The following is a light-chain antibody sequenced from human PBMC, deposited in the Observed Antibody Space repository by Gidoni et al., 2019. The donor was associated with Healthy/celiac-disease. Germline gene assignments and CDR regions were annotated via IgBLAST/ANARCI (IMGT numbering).Light chain of an antibody. CDR1: QSISSN. Sequence: EIVTTQSPATLSVAPGERATVSCRTSQSISSNLAWYQQKPGQAPRLLIYGASTRATGIPARFSGSGSGTEFTITISSLQSEDDAVYYCQQYNNWPPMYTFGQGTKLEIK. V-gene: IGKV3-15*01. J-gene: IGKJ2*01. CDR3: QQYNNWPPMYT. CDR2: GAS.